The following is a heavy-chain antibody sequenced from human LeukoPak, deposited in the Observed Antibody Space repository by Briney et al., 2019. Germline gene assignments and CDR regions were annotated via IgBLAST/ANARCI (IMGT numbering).Heavy chain of an antibody. CDR2: INAGNGNT. CDR1: GYTFTSYA. CDR3: ARTLGRTGSYYDFWSGYSPDYYMDV. Sequence: ASVKVSCKASGYTFTSYAMHWVRQAPGQRLEWMGWINAGNGNTKYSQKFQGRVTITRDTSASTAYMELSSLRSEDTAVYYCARTLGRTGSYYDFWSGYSPDYYMDVWGKGTTVTVSS. V-gene: IGHV1-3*01. J-gene: IGHJ6*03. D-gene: IGHD3-3*01.